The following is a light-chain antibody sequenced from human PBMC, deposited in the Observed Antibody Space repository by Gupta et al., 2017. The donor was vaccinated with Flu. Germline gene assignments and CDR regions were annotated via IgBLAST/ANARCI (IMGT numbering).Light chain of an antibody. V-gene: IGLV3-21*03. CDR3: QVWDGSSNHVV. Sequence: GKKDRRTGEGKKSGRRSFDWCQQRPGQAPVLIVYDDSGRHSGIPERFSGSNTENTATLTISRVEAGEEADYYCQVWDGSSNHVVLGGGTKLTVL. J-gene: IGLJ2*01. CDR1: KSGRRS. CDR2: DDS.